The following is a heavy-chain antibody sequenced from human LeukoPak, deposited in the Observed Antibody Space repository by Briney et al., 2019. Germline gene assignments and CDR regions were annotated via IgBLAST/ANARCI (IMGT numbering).Heavy chain of an antibody. CDR1: GYSFTTYW. CDR3: VRLDSAGWYYFDY. Sequence: GESLKISFKGSGYSFTTYWIGWVRPMPGKGLESMGIIYPADSDTKYSPSFQGQVTISADKSISTAYLRWSSLKTSDTAMYYCVRLDSAGWYYFDYWGQGTLVTVSS. D-gene: IGHD6-19*01. J-gene: IGHJ4*02. CDR2: IYPADSDT. V-gene: IGHV5-51*01.